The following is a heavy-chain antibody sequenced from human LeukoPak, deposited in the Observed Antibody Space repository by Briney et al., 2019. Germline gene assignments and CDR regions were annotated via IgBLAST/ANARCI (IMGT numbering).Heavy chain of an antibody. Sequence: GGSLRLSCAASGFTFSNFEMNWLRQAPGKGLEWVSYIASSDSTIHYADSVKGRFTISRDNAYNSLYLQMNSLRAEDTAVYYCASDLYISGWHGGAFDIWGQGTMVTVSS. CDR2: IASSDSTI. CDR1: GFTFSNFE. CDR3: ASDLYISGWHGGAFDI. J-gene: IGHJ3*02. V-gene: IGHV3-48*03. D-gene: IGHD6-19*01.